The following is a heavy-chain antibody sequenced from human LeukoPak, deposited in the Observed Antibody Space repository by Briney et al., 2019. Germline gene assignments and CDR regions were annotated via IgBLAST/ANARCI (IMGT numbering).Heavy chain of an antibody. J-gene: IGHJ5*02. CDR3: ARDNYGGNFPNWFDP. D-gene: IGHD4-23*01. CDR2: IYYSGST. Sequence: SETLSLTCTVSGGSISSYYWSWIRPPPGKGLEWVGYIYYSGSTNYNPSLKSRVTISVDTSKNQFSLKLSSVTAADTAVYYCARDNYGGNFPNWFDPWGQGTLVTVSS. CDR1: GGSISSYY. V-gene: IGHV4-59*01.